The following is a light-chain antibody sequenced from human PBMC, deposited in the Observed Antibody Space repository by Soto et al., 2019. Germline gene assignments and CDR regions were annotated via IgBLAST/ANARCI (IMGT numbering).Light chain of an antibody. CDR3: QQYYSTPWT. V-gene: IGKV4-1*01. CDR1: QSVFSNSNNKKY. CDR2: WAS. J-gene: IGKJ1*01. Sequence: DIVMTQSADSLAVSLGERATINCKSRQSVFSNSNNKKYLAWYQQKPGQPPKLLIHWASIRESGVPDRFSGSGSGTDFTLTINSLQAEDVAVYYCQQYYSTPWTFGQGTKVEIK.